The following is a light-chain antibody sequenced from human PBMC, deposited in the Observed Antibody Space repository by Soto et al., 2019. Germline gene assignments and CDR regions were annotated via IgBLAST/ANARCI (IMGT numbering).Light chain of an antibody. V-gene: IGKV1-16*02. CDR1: QDIASR. Sequence: IQITQSPSSLSASVGGRVTITCRASQDIASRLAWFQQKPGEAPKSLIYAASNLQSGVPSKFSASGSGTHFTLTISNLQPEDVATYYCQQYDIYPWTFGQGTKVDIK. CDR3: QQYDIYPWT. J-gene: IGKJ1*01. CDR2: AAS.